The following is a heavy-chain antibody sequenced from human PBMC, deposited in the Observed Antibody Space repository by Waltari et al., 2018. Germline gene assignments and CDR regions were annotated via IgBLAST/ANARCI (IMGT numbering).Heavy chain of an antibody. CDR3: APLPGGSGQTFDY. Sequence: VELVQSGAEVKKPGATVKISCKASGYTFMAYFMHWVQQAPGKGLEWMGRIDPEDGETVYSEKFQGRVTITADTSTDTAYMELSSLTSGDTAVYYCAPLPGGSGQTFDYWGQGTLVTVSS. CDR1: GYTFMAYF. D-gene: IGHD3-10*01. CDR2: IDPEDGET. J-gene: IGHJ4*02. V-gene: IGHV1-69-2*01.